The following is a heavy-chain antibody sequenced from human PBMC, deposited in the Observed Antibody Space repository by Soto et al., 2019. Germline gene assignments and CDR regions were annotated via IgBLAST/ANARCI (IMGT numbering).Heavy chain of an antibody. J-gene: IGHJ3*02. CDR3: AKGYYYDSSGYYQSYDAFDI. D-gene: IGHD3-22*01. CDR1: GFTFSSYA. V-gene: IGHV3-23*01. CDR2: ISGSGGST. Sequence: GGSLRLSCAASGFTFSSYAMSWVRQAPGKGLEWVSAISGSGGSTYYADSVKGRFTISRDNSKNTLYLQMNSLRAEDTAVYYCAKGYYYDSSGYYQSYDAFDIWGQGTRVTVSS.